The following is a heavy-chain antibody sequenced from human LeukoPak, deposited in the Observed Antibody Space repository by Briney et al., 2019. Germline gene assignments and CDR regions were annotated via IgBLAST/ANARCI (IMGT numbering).Heavy chain of an antibody. V-gene: IGHV3-23*01. Sequence: GGSLRLSCAASGFTFSSYGVSWVRQAPGKGLEWVTTISGDGGSTYYADSVRGRFTISRDNRKNTMSLQMNSLRVEGTAVYYCARRVTGTDKGFDFWGQGTLVTVSS. CDR3: ARRVTGTDKGFDF. CDR1: GFTFSSYG. D-gene: IGHD1-1*01. CDR2: ISGDGGST. J-gene: IGHJ4*02.